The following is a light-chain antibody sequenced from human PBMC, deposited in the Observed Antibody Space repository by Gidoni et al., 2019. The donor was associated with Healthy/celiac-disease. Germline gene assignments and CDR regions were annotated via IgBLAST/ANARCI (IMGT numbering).Light chain of an antibody. CDR3: QSYDSSLSGWV. Sequence: QSVLTQPPTVSEAPGQRVTISCTGSSSNIGAGYDVHWYQQLPGTAPKLLIYGNSNRPSGVPDRFSGSKSGTSASLAITGFQAEDEADYYCQSYDSSLSGWVFGGGTKLTVL. CDR2: GNS. CDR1: SSNIGAGYD. J-gene: IGLJ3*02. V-gene: IGLV1-40*01.